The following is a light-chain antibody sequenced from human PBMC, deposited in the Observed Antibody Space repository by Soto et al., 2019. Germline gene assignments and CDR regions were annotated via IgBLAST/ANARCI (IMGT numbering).Light chain of an antibody. V-gene: IGLV2-14*01. CDR1: SSDVGGYNY. Sequence: QAVVTQPASVSGSPGQSITISCTGTSSDVGGYNYVSWYQQHPGKAPKLMIYEVSNRPSGVSNRFSGSKSGNTASLTISGLQAEDEAGYYCSSYTSSSSVVFGGGTKLTVL. J-gene: IGLJ2*01. CDR2: EVS. CDR3: SSYTSSSSVV.